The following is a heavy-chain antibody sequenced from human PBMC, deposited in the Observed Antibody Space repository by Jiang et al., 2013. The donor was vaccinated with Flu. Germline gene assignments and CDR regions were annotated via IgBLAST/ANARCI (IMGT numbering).Heavy chain of an antibody. J-gene: IGHJ6*02. CDR2: IYDIETT. CDR3: IPGLVGGVLGHSYGMDV. D-gene: IGHD6-19*01. Sequence: ELLKPSETLSLTCTVSGGSIRGYYWSWIRQSPGKGLEWIAYIYDIETTYYNPSLKSRVTISADTSKNQFSLRLNSLTAADTAVYYCIPGLVGGVLGHSYGMDVWGQGTTVTVSS. V-gene: IGHV4-59*08. CDR1: GGSIRGYY.